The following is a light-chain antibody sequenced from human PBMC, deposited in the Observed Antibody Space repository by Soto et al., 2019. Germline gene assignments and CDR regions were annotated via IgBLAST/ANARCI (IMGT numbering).Light chain of an antibody. V-gene: IGLV2-23*01. CDR2: EGS. Sequence: QSALPQPASVSGSPGQSITISCTGTSSDVASYNLVSWYQQHPGKAPKLMIYEGSKRPSGVSNRFSGSKSGNTASLTVSGLQAEYEADYYCCSYAGPHVVFGGGTKLAV. CDR1: SSDVASYNL. CDR3: CSYAGPHVV. J-gene: IGLJ2*01.